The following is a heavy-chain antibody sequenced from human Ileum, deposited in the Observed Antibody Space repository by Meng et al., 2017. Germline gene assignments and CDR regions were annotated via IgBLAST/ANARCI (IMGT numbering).Heavy chain of an antibody. V-gene: IGHV4-4*07. Sequence: SETLSLTCTVSGDSISTYYWSWVRQPAGKGPEWIGRIYSSGTTIYNPSLKSRVTMSVDASKNQFSLKMTSATAADTAIYYCARVLRFGDLAYFDYWGQGTLVTVSS. CDR1: GDSISTYY. CDR3: ARVLRFGDLAYFDY. CDR2: IYSSGTT. D-gene: IGHD3-10*01. J-gene: IGHJ4*02.